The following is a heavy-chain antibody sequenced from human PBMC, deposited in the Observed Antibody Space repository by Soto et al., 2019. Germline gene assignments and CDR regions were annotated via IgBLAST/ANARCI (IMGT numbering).Heavy chain of an antibody. V-gene: IGHV4-4*07. CDR1: GGSISSYY. CDR2: IYATGTT. D-gene: IGHD1-1*01. J-gene: IGHJ5*02. Sequence: SETLSLTCTVSGGSISSYYWSWIRQPPGKGLEWIGRIYATGTTDYNPSLKSRVMMSVDTSKKQFSLKLRSVTAADTAVYYCVRDGTKTLRVWFDPWGQGISVTVSS. CDR3: VRDGTKTLRVWFDP.